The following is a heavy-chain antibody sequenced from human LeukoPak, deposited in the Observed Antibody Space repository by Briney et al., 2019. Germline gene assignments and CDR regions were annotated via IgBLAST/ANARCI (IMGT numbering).Heavy chain of an antibody. CDR3: ARGVYYYDSSGYSGAFDI. D-gene: IGHD3-22*01. CDR1: GFTFDDYA. J-gene: IGHJ3*02. V-gene: IGHV3-9*01. CDR2: ISWNSGSI. Sequence: GGSLRLSCAASGFTFDDYAMHWVRQAPGKGLEWVSGISWNSGSIGYADSVKGRFTISRDNAKNTLYLQMNSLRAEDTAVYYCARGVYYYDSSGYSGAFDIWGQGTMVTVSS.